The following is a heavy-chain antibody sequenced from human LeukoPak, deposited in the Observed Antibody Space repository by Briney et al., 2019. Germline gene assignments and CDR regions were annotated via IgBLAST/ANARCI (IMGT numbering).Heavy chain of an antibody. D-gene: IGHD1-1*01. CDR1: GGSISSGGYY. CDR2: IYYSGST. V-gene: IGHV4-31*03. CDR3: ARSLGTLAKPQDYFDY. Sequence: SETLSLTCTVSGGSISSGGYYWSWLRQHPGKGLEWIGYIYYSGSTYYNPALKSRVTISVDTSKNQFSLKLSSVTAADTAVYYCARSLGTLAKPQDYFDYWGQGTLVTVSS. J-gene: IGHJ4*02.